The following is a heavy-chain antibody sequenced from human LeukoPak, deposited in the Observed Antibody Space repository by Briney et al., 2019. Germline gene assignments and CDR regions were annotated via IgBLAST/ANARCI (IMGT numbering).Heavy chain of an antibody. J-gene: IGHJ3*02. CDR3: ATDDSSALDDAFDI. CDR2: IFHSGSV. CDR1: GYSIISDYL. Sequence: SETLSLTCIVSGYSIISDYLWGWVRQPPGKGPEWIGSIFHSGSVYYNPSLKSRVTISVDPSKNRFSLKLTSVTAADTAVYYCATDDSSALDDAFDIWGQGTMVTVSS. D-gene: IGHD3-22*01. V-gene: IGHV4-38-2*02.